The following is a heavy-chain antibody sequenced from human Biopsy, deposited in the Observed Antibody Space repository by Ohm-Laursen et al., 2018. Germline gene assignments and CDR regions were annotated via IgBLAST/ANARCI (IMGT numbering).Heavy chain of an antibody. J-gene: IGHJ4*01. CDR3: VKHWGGYNFDS. CDR1: GFTFNGDN. D-gene: IGHD7-27*01. V-gene: IGHV3-21*04. Sequence: SLRLSCTASGFTFNGDNANWVRQAPGKGLEWVSYISRDSSHIYYADSVKGRFTISRDNAKRSLYLQINSLRADDTTVYYCVKHWGGYNFDSWGQGTLVTVSS. CDR2: ISRDSSHI.